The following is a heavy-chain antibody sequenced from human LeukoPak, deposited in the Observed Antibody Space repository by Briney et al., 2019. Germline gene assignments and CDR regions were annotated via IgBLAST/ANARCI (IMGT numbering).Heavy chain of an antibody. CDR2: IHYSGIT. D-gene: IGHD6-13*01. J-gene: IGHJ5*02. CDR3: AAAYYNWFDP. Sequence: SDTLSLTCTVSGGSSSNYYWNWIRQPAGKGLEWIGYIHYSGITNYNPSLKSRVTMSVDTSKNQFSLKLSSVTAADTAVYYCAAAYYNWFDPWGQGTLVTVSS. V-gene: IGHV4-59*08. CDR1: GGSSSNYY.